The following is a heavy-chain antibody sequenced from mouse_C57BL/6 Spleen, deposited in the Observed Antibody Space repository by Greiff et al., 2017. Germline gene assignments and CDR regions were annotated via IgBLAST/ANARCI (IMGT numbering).Heavy chain of an antibody. Sequence: VQLQQSGPELVKPGASVKISCKASGYTFTDYYMNWVKQSHGKSLEWIGDINPNNGGTSYNQKFKGKATLTVDKSSSTAYMELRSLTSEDSAVYYCADGGKGWYFDVWGTGTTVTVSS. CDR2: INPNNGGT. CDR1: GYTFTDYY. V-gene: IGHV1-26*01. J-gene: IGHJ1*03. D-gene: IGHD1-3*01. CDR3: ADGGKGWYFDV.